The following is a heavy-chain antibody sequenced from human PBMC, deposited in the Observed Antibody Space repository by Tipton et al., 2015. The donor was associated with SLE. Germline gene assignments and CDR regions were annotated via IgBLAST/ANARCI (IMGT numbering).Heavy chain of an antibody. CDR2: IRYDGSNK. D-gene: IGHD6-19*01. V-gene: IGHV3-30*02. Sequence: SLRLSCAASGFTFSSYGLHWVRQAPGKGLEWVAFIRYDGSNKYYADSVKGRFTISRDNSKNTLYLQMNSLRAEDTAVYYCARWTPVAGPFDSWGQGTLVTVSS. CDR1: GFTFSSYG. J-gene: IGHJ4*02. CDR3: ARWTPVAGPFDS.